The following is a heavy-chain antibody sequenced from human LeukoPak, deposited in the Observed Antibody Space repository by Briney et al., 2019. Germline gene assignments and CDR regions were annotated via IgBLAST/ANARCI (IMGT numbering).Heavy chain of an antibody. V-gene: IGHV3-23*01. Sequence: GGSLRLSRAASGFTFSSYAMSWVRQAPGKGLEWVSSIGGSGGNTYYADSVKGRFTISRDNSKNTLFLQMNSLRAEDTALYYCAKGSSGYFADLWGQGTLVTVSS. CDR2: IGGSGGNT. J-gene: IGHJ5*02. CDR3: AKGSSGYFADL. CDR1: GFTFSSYA. D-gene: IGHD3-22*01.